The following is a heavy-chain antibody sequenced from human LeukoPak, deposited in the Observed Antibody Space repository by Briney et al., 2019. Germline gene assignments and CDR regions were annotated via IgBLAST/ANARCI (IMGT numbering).Heavy chain of an antibody. Sequence: PSETLSLTCTVTGSSISSYYWSLIRQPPGKGLEWIGYIYYSGSTNYNPSLKSRVTISVDTSKNQFSLKLSSVTAADTAVYYCARVARYYYDSSGYFNRYNSYYFDYWGQGTLVTVSS. D-gene: IGHD3-22*01. CDR1: GSSISSYY. CDR3: ARVARYYYDSSGYFNRYNSYYFDY. J-gene: IGHJ4*02. V-gene: IGHV4-59*01. CDR2: IYYSGST.